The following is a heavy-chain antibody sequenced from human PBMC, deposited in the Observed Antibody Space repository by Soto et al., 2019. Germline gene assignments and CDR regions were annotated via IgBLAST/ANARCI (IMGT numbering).Heavy chain of an antibody. Sequence: EVQLVESGGGLVQPGGSLRLSCAASGFTFNTYWMQWVRQGPGKGPEWVSRLNSDGSVTSYADSVKGRFTVSRDNAKIYVYLKMNSIRVDDMYEYYCTRGIYYYGDYAGFDYWGQGTLVTVSS. D-gene: IGHD4-17*01. CDR2: LNSDGSVT. CDR3: TRGIYYYGDYAGFDY. J-gene: IGHJ4*02. V-gene: IGHV3-74*01. CDR1: GFTFNTYW.